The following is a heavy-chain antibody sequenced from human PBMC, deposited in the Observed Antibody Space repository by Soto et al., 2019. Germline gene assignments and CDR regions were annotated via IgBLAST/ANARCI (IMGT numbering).Heavy chain of an antibody. CDR3: AREAGYYGSGSYFLMSAYFDY. J-gene: IGHJ4*02. V-gene: IGHV1-18*01. CDR2: ISAHNGNT. Sequence: QVQLVQSGAEVKKPGASVKVSCKASGYTFTSYGISWVRQAPGQGLEWMGWISAHNGNTNYAQKLQGRVTMTTDTSTSTAYMELRSLRSDDTAVYYCAREAGYYGSGSYFLMSAYFDYWGQGTLVTVSS. CDR1: GYTFTSYG. D-gene: IGHD3-10*01.